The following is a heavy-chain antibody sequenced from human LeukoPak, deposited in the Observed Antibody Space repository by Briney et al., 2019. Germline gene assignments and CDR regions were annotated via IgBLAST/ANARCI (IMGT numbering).Heavy chain of an antibody. Sequence: GASVKVSCKASGGTFSSYAIRWVRQAPGQGLEWMGGIIPIFGTANYAQKFQGRVTITADESTSTAYMELSSLRSEDTAVYYCARDLPLGYCSSTSCYRGMDVWGQGTTVTVSS. V-gene: IGHV1-69*13. CDR3: ARDLPLGYCSSTSCYRGMDV. CDR1: GGTFSSYA. D-gene: IGHD2-2*02. J-gene: IGHJ6*02. CDR2: IIPIFGTA.